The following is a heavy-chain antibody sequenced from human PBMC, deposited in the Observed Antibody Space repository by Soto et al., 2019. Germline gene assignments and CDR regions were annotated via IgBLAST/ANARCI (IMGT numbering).Heavy chain of an antibody. D-gene: IGHD3-9*01. Sequence: GGSLRLSCAASGFTFSDYYMSWIRQAPGKGLEWVSYISSSGSTIYYADSVKGRFTISRDNAKNSLYLQMNSLRAEDTAVYYCARSRQGGGLRYFDWLPTVAGHMDYWGQGTLVTVSS. CDR2: ISSSGSTI. CDR1: GFTFSDYY. V-gene: IGHV3-11*01. CDR3: ARSRQGGGLRYFDWLPTVAGHMDY. J-gene: IGHJ4*02.